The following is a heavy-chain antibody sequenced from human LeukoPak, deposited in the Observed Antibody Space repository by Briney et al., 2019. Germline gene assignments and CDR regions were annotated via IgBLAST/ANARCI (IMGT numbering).Heavy chain of an antibody. CDR2: IYYSGST. V-gene: IGHV4-30-4*08. D-gene: IGHD2-2*02. Sequence: SETLSLTCTVSGGSISSGDYYWSWIRQPPGKGLEWIGYIYYSGSTYYNPSLKSRVTISVDTSKNQFSLKLSSVTAADTAVYYCAREGGYCSSTSCYTTFDYWGQGTLVTVAS. J-gene: IGHJ4*02. CDR1: GGSISSGDYY. CDR3: AREGGYCSSTSCYTTFDY.